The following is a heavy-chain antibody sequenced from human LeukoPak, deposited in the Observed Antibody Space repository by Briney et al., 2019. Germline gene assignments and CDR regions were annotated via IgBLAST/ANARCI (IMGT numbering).Heavy chain of an antibody. CDR2: ISGSGVGT. V-gene: IGHV3-23*01. D-gene: IGHD3-22*01. CDR3: AKDRVVVITTPFDS. J-gene: IGHJ4*02. Sequence: GGSLRLSCAASGFTFDDYGMTWVRQAPGKGLEWVSVISGSGVGTYYADSVKGRFTISRDNSKNILYLQMNSLRADDTAVYYCAKDRVVVITTPFDSWGQGTLVTVSS. CDR1: GFTFDDYG.